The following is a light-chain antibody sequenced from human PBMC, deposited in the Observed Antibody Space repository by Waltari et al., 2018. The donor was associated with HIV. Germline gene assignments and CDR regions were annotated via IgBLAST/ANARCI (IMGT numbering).Light chain of an antibody. V-gene: IGLV2-14*01. J-gene: IGLJ3*02. CDR3: SSFTSSTTWV. CDR2: EVS. CDR1: SSHVAKYNH. Sequence: QSALTQPASVSGSPGQSVTISCTGTSSHVAKYNHVSWYQQHPGQAPKLMIYEVSKRPSGVSNRFSGSKSGNTASLTISGLQAEDDADYYCSSFTSSTTWVFGGGTRLTVL.